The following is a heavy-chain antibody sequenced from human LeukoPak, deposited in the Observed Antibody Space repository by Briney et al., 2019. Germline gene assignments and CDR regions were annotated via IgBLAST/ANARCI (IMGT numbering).Heavy chain of an antibody. CDR2: IYTSGST. J-gene: IGHJ6*03. Sequence: KPSETLSLTCAVYGGSFSGYYWSWIRQPAGKGLEWIGRIYTSGSTNHNPSLKSRVTISVDTSKNQFSLKLSSVTAADTALYYCARDSLLPSAMGYYYMDVWGKGTTVTVSS. V-gene: IGHV4-4*07. CDR1: GGSFSGYY. D-gene: IGHD2-2*01. CDR3: ARDSLLPSAMGYYYMDV.